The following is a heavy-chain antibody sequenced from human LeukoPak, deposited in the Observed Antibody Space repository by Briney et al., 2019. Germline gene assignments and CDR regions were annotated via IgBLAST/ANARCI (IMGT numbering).Heavy chain of an antibody. J-gene: IGHJ6*02. V-gene: IGHV1-69*05. CDR3: ARVSARQLPRGLYYYYGMDV. D-gene: IGHD2-2*01. CDR2: IIPIFGTA. CDR1: GGTFSSYA. Sequence: SVKVSCKASGGTFSSYAISWVRQAPGQGLEWMGGIIPIFGTANYAQKFQGRVTITTDESTSTAYMELSSLRSEDTAVYYCARVSARQLPRGLYYYYGMDVWGQGTTVTVSS.